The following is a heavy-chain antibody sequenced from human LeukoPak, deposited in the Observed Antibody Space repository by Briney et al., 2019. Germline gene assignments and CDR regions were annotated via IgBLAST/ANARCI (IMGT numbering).Heavy chain of an antibody. CDR3: ARDIAGATTFDF. CDR2: INHSGST. J-gene: IGHJ4*02. D-gene: IGHD1-26*01. V-gene: IGHV4-39*07. CDR1: GGSISSYSYY. Sequence: SETLSLTCTVSGGSISSYSYYWSWIRQPPGKGLEWIGEINHSGSTNYNPSLKSRATISVDTSKNQFSLKLTSVTAADTAVYYCARDIAGATTFDFWGQGTLVTVSS.